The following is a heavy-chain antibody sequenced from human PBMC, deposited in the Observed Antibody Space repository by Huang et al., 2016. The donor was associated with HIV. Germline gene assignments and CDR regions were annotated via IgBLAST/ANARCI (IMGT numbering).Heavy chain of an antibody. CDR3: ARVDAAANMMGVDL. D-gene: IGHD2-2*01. CDR2: ISSDGNYI. CDR1: GFDFSDYG. Sequence: EVRLVESGGGLVHPGGSLRLSCVVSGFDFSDYGRNWVRQKPGKGRGWVASISSDGNYIYYSDSVKGRFTIFRDNAKNSVSLQMNILGAEDTAVYFCARVDAAANMMGVDLWGRGSLVTVSS. J-gene: IGHJ4*02. V-gene: IGHV3-21*02.